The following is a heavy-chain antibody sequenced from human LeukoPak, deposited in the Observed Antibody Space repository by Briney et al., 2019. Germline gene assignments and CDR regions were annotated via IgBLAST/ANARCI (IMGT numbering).Heavy chain of an antibody. CDR1: GYTFTSYG. CDR3: HAEQWLRGKHIDP. V-gene: IGHV1-18*01. J-gene: IGHJ5*02. D-gene: IGHD6-19*01. Sequence: GASVKVSRKASGYTFTSYGISWVRQAPGQGLEWMGWISAYNGNTNYAQKLQGRVTMTTDTSTSTAYMELRSLRSDDTAVYYCHAEQWLRGKHIDPWGQGTLVTVSS. CDR2: ISAYNGNT.